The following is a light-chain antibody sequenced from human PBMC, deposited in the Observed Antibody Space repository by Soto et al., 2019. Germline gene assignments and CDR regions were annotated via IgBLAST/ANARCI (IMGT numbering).Light chain of an antibody. CDR3: CSYTSSTNYV. V-gene: IGLV2-14*01. CDR1: SSDVSIYNY. CDR2: GVT. J-gene: IGLJ1*01. Sequence: QSVLTQPASVSGSPGQSITISCTGTSSDVSIYNYVSWYQQHPGKAPKLIIYGVTNRPSGVSNRFSGAKSGNTASLTISGLQVEDEADYYCCSYTSSTNYVFGAGTQLTVL.